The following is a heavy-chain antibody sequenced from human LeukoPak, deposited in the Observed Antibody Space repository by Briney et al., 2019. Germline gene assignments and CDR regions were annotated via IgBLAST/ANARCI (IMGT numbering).Heavy chain of an antibody. V-gene: IGHV4-59*01. Sequence: PSETLSLTCTVSGGSINDFYWTWIRQAPGKGLEWVGYISDSGATDYNPSLRSRVTMSVDTSKNEFSLQLTSVTAADTAMYYCARVVRRAVTSNCFAPWGQGTLVTVSS. D-gene: IGHD4-17*01. CDR2: ISDSGAT. J-gene: IGHJ5*02. CDR1: GGSINDFY. CDR3: ARVVRRAVTSNCFAP.